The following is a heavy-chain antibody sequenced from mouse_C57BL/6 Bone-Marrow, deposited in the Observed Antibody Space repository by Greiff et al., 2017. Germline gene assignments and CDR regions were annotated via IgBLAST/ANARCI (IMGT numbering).Heavy chain of an antibody. J-gene: IGHJ4*01. CDR1: GFSLTSYG. Sequence: VMLVESGPGLVAPSQSLSITCTVSGFSLTSYGVDWVRQSPGKGLEWLGVIWGVGSTNYNSALKSRLSISKDNSKSQVFLKMNSLQTDDTAMYYCARITTVVASRGQGTSVTVSS. D-gene: IGHD1-1*01. CDR3: ARITTVVAS. CDR2: IWGVGST. V-gene: IGHV2-6*01.